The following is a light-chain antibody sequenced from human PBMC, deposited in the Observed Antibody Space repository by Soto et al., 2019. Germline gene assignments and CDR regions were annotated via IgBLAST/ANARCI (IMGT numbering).Light chain of an antibody. CDR3: QHYGT. CDR1: QSVSSSY. Sequence: ESLLTQSPGTLSLSPGERATLSCRASQSVSSSYLAWYQQKLGPAPRLLIYGASSRATGIPDRFSGSGSGTDFTLTISRLEPEDFAVYFCQHYGTFGQGTKVDIK. J-gene: IGKJ1*01. CDR2: GAS. V-gene: IGKV3-20*01.